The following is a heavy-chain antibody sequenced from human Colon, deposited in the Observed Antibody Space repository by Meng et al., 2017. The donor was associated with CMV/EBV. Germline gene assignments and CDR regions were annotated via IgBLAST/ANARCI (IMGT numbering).Heavy chain of an antibody. Sequence: GGSLRLSCVASGFTFSSYSMNWVRQAPGKGLEWVSAITSSSSSIYYADSVKGRFTISRDNAKNSLFLQMNSLRAEATAVYYCARKGHVGALGTAGYWFDPWGQGTMVTVSS. CDR2: ITSSSSSI. J-gene: IGHJ5*02. CDR3: ARKGHVGALGTAGYWFDP. D-gene: IGHD6-19*01. V-gene: IGHV3-21*01. CDR1: GFTFSSYS.